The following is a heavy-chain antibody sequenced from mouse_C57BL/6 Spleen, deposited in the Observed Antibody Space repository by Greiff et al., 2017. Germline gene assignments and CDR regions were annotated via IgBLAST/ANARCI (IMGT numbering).Heavy chain of an antibody. D-gene: IGHD2-4*01. CDR2: ISGGGGNT. V-gene: IGHV5-9*01. Sequence: EVQVVESGGGLVKPGGSLKLSCAASGFTFSSYTMSWVRQTPEKRLEWVATISGGGGNTYYPDSVKGRFTISRDNAKNTLYLQMSSLRSEDTALYYCAIYYDYDVYAMDYWGQGTSVTVSS. J-gene: IGHJ4*01. CDR1: GFTFSSYT. CDR3: AIYYDYDVYAMDY.